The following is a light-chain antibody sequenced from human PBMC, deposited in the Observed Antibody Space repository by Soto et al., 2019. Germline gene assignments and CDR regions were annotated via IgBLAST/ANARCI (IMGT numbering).Light chain of an antibody. V-gene: IGKV2-28*01. J-gene: IGKJ2*01. CDR2: LGS. Sequence: IAMPQSPLSLPVTPGEPASISCRSSQTLLHSNGYNYLDWYLQKPGQSPQLLIYLGSNRASGVPDRFSGSGSGTDFTLKINRVEAEDVGVFYCMQGLRPMYTFGQGTKLEIK. CDR3: MQGLRPMYT. CDR1: QTLLHSNGYNY.